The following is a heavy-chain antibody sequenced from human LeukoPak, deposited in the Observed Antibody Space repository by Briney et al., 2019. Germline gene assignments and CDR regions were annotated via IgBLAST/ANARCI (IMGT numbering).Heavy chain of an antibody. D-gene: IGHD3-10*01. V-gene: IGHV4-34*01. CDR1: GGSFSGYY. J-gene: IGHJ6*03. CDR2: INHSGST. CDR3: ASGQGGGYYYYYYMDV. Sequence: SETLSLTCAVYGGSFSGYYWSWIRQPPGKGLEWIGEINHSGSTNYNPSLKSRVTISVDTSKNQFSLKLSSVTAADTAVYYCASGQGGGYYYYYYMDVWGKGTTVTVSS.